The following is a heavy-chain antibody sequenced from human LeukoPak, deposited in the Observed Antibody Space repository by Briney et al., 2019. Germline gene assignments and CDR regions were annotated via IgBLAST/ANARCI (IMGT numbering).Heavy chain of an antibody. Sequence: SQTLSLTCAISGDSVSINSAAWNWIRQSPSRGLEWLGRTYYRSKWYNDYAVSVKSRITINPDTSKDQFSLQLNSVTPEDTAVYYCARGPITMVRGRCYYYGMDVWGQGTTVTVSS. J-gene: IGHJ6*02. CDR3: ARGPITMVRGRCYYYGMDV. CDR1: GDSVSINSAA. D-gene: IGHD3-10*01. V-gene: IGHV6-1*01. CDR2: TYYRSKWYN.